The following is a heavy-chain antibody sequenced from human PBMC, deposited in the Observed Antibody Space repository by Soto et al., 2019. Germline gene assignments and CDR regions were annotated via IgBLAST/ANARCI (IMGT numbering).Heavy chain of an antibody. V-gene: IGHV1-18*01. J-gene: IGHJ4*02. D-gene: IGHD3-16*02. CDR2: ISAYNGNT. CDR3: ARDIPYYDYVWVSYRPKDY. CDR1: GYTFTSYG. Sequence: QVQLVQSGAEVKKPGASVKVSCKASGYTFTSYGISWVRQAPGQGLEWMGWISAYNGNTNYAQKLQGRVTMTTDTAASTAYMELRSLRSDDTVVYYCARDIPYYDYVWVSYRPKDYWGQGTLVTVSS.